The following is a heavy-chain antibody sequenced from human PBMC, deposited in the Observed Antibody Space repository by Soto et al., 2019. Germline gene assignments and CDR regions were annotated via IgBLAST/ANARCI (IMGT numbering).Heavy chain of an antibody. V-gene: IGHV1-69*01. CDR2: NIPIFGTA. J-gene: IGHJ4*02. Sequence: QVQLVQSGAEVTKPGSSVKGSCKASGGTFSSYAISWVRQAPGQGLEWMGGNIPIFGTANYAQKFQGRVTITADESTSTAYMELSSLRSEDTAVYYCARDPPPMGGSYLASFDDWGQGNLVTGSS. CDR3: ARDPPPMGGSYLASFDD. D-gene: IGHD1-26*01. CDR1: GGTFSSYA.